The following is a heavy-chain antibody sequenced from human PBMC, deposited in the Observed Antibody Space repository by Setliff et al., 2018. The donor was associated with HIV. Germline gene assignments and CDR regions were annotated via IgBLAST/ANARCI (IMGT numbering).Heavy chain of an antibody. V-gene: IGHV4-59*11. J-gene: IGHJ2*01. CDR1: GGSISSHY. CDR3: AREIGITKSPYWYFDL. Sequence: PSETLSLTCTVSGGSISSHYWSWIRQPPGKGLEWIGSIFYSGTTNYNPSLKSRLTISLDTSENQLSLKFNSVTAADTAVYFCAREIGITKSPYWYFDLWGRGTLVTVSS. CDR2: IFYSGTT. D-gene: IGHD2-21*01.